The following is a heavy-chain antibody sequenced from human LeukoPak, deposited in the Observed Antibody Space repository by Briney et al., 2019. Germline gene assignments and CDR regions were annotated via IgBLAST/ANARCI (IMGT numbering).Heavy chain of an antibody. J-gene: IGHJ4*02. Sequence: GGSLRLSCAASGFTFSSYWKSWVRQAPGKGLEWVANIKQDGSEKYYVDSVKGRFTISRDNAKNSLYLQMNSLRAEDTAVYYCARVSSLITVAGTFDYWGQGTLVTVSS. D-gene: IGHD6-19*01. CDR3: ARVSSLITVAGTFDY. CDR1: GFTFSSYW. CDR2: IKQDGSEK. V-gene: IGHV3-7*01.